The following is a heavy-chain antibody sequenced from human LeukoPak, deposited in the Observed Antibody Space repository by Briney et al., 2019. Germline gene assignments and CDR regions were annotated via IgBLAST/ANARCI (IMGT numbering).Heavy chain of an antibody. CDR3: AKDRGIPIPKIP. Sequence: GGSLRLSCAASGFTFSSYAMRWVRQAPGKGLEWVPAISGSGGSTYYADSVKGRFTISRDNSKNTLYLQMNSLRAEDTAVYYCAKDRGIPIPKIPWGQGTLVTVSS. CDR2: ISGSGGST. J-gene: IGHJ5*02. V-gene: IGHV3-23*01. D-gene: IGHD1-14*01. CDR1: GFTFSSYA.